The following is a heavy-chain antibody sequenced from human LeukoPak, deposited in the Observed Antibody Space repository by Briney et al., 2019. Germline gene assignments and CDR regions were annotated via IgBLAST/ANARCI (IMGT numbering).Heavy chain of an antibody. V-gene: IGHV3-48*03. Sequence: PGGSLRLSCVVSELSFYNYEMNWVRQFPGKGLEWVSYISRDGNTIHYADSVKGRFTFSRDNGKRSVYLQMNGLRVEDTAVYYCASRQPYYGYDYWGRGTLVTVSS. CDR1: ELSFYNYE. CDR2: ISRDGNTI. D-gene: IGHD5-12*01. J-gene: IGHJ4*02. CDR3: ASRQPYYGYDY.